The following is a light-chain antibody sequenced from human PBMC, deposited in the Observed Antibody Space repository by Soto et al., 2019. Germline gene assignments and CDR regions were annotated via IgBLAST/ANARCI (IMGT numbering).Light chain of an antibody. CDR2: AAS. V-gene: IGKV1-6*02. CDR3: LQDYNYPWT. Sequence: AIQMTQSPSSLSASVGDRVTITCRSSQDIRNDLGWYQQKPGKAPKLLIYAASSLQSGVPSRFSDSASGTDFTLTISSLRPEDFATYYCLQDYNYPWTFGQGTKVDIK. CDR1: QDIRND. J-gene: IGKJ1*01.